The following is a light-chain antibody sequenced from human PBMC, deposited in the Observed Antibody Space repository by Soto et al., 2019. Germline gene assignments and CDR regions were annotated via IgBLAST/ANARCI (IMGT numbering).Light chain of an antibody. CDR3: CSYASSSTVV. V-gene: IGLV2-23*02. J-gene: IGLJ2*01. Sequence: QSALTQPASGSGSPGQSITISCTGTSDDVGNYNLVSWYQQHPGKAPKLMIYEVSNRPSGISNRFSGSKSGNTASLTISGLRADDEAHYYCCSYASSSTVVFGGGTKLTVL. CDR2: EVS. CDR1: SDDVGNYNL.